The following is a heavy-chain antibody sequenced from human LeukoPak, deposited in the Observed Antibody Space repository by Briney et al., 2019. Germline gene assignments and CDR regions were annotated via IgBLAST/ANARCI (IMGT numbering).Heavy chain of an antibody. CDR3: AKISGYYPSDY. CDR1: GFTFSSYG. J-gene: IGHJ4*02. V-gene: IGHV3-30*02. CDR2: IRYDGTNK. D-gene: IGHD3-22*01. Sequence: PGGSLRLSCAASGFTFSSYGMHWVRQAPGKGLEWVSFIRYDGTNKYYAGSVKGRFTISRDNSKNTLYLQMYSLRAEDAAVYYCAKISGYYPSDYWGQGTLVTVSS.